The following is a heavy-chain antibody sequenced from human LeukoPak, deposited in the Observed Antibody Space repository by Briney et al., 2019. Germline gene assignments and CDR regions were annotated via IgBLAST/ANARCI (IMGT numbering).Heavy chain of an antibody. V-gene: IGHV1-2*02. CDR2: INPNSGGT. CDR3: ARDKGAVAQPFDY. Sequence: GASVKVSCKASGNSFTTYYIHWVRQAPGQGLEWMGWINPNSGGTNYAQKFQGRVTMTRDTSISTAYMELSRLRSDDTAVYYCARDKGAVAQPFDYWGQGTLVTVSS. D-gene: IGHD6-19*01. CDR1: GNSFTTYY. J-gene: IGHJ4*02.